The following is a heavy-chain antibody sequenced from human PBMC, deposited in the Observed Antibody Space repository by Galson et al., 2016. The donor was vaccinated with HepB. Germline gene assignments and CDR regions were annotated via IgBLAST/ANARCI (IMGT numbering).Heavy chain of an antibody. J-gene: IGHJ4*02. CDR1: GFTVSSHY. V-gene: IGHV3-53*01. CDR3: ATAHGPIGWLY. Sequence: SLRLSCAASGFTVSSHYMGWVRQAPGKGLEWVSIIYPGGETHYADSLKGRLTISRDNSKNTLYLQMNSLRAEDTAVYTCATAHGPIGWLYWGQGTLVNVSS. D-gene: IGHD6-19*01. CDR2: IYPGGET.